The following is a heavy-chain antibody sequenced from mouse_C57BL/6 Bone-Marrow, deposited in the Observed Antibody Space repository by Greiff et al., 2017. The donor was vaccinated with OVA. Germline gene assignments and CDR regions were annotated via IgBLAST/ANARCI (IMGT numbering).Heavy chain of an antibody. D-gene: IGHD1-1*01. J-gene: IGHJ4*01. Sequence: VKLMESGPGLVAPSQSLSITCTVSGFSLTSYGVHWVRQPPGKGLEWLVVIWSDGSTTYNSALKSRLSISKDNSKSQVFLKMNSLQTDDTAMYYCARHRSTEGGVDYWGQGTSVTVSS. V-gene: IGHV2-6-1*01. CDR1: GFSLTSYG. CDR3: ARHRSTEGGVDY. CDR2: IWSDGST.